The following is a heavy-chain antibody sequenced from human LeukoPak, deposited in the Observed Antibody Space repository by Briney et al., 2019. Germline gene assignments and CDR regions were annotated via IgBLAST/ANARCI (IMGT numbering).Heavy chain of an antibody. Sequence: GGSLRLSCAASGFTFSSYAMHWVRQAPGKGLEWVAVISYDGSNKYYADSVKGRFTISRDNSKNTLYLQMNSQRAEDTAVYYCARDISSGWFDYWGQGTLVTVSS. CDR1: GFTFSSYA. D-gene: IGHD6-19*01. CDR2: ISYDGSNK. V-gene: IGHV3-30-3*01. J-gene: IGHJ4*02. CDR3: ARDISSGWFDY.